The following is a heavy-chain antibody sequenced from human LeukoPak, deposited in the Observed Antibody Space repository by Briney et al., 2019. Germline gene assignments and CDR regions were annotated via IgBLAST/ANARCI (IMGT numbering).Heavy chain of an antibody. J-gene: IGHJ5*02. CDR3: SRRLRFRNTWFHP. V-gene: IGHV4-34*01. CDR2: INHSGST. D-gene: IGHD4-17*01. Sequence: SETLSLTCAVYGGSFSGYYWSWIRQPPGKGLEWLGEINHSGSTNYNPSLKSRVTIPVDTSKNQSSLKLSSVTAADTAVFYCSRRLRFRNTWFHPWGQGILVSVCS. CDR1: GGSFSGYY.